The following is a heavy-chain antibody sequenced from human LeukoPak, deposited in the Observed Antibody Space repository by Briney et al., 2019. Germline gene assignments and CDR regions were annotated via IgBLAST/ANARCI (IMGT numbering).Heavy chain of an antibody. Sequence: SETLSLTCAVSGGSFSGYYWGWIRQPPGKGLEWIGSIYYSGSTYYNPSLKSRVTISVDTYKNQFSLKLSSVTAADTAVYYCASFGVVILTYMDVWGKGTTVTVSS. J-gene: IGHJ6*03. CDR1: GGSFSGYY. CDR3: ASFGVVILTYMDV. CDR2: IYYSGST. D-gene: IGHD3-3*01. V-gene: IGHV4-39*01.